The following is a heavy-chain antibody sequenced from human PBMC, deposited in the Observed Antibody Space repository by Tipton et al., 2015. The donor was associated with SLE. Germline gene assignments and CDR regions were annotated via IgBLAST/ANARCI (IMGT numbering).Heavy chain of an antibody. CDR1: GGSISSNDHY. CDR2: IHYGGSA. Sequence: LRLSCTVSGGSISSNDHYWGWVRQPPGKGLEWIGSIHYGGSAYYNPSLESRVTISVDTSKNHFSLSLTSVTAADTAVYYCARHDALFDYWGQGTLVTVSS. D-gene: IGHD2-2*01. J-gene: IGHJ4*02. CDR3: ARHDALFDY. V-gene: IGHV4-39*01.